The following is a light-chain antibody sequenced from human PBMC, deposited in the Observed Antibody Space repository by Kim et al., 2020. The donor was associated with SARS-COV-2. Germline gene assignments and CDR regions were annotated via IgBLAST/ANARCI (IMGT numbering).Light chain of an antibody. CDR2: VNT. Sequence: QSVLTQAPSVSGAPGQRVTISCTGSSSNIGAGYDVHWYQQLPGRAPKVLIFVNTNRPSGVPHRFSGSKSGTSASLAITGLQAEDEAVYYCQSYDRSLSAFVFGSGTKVTVL. V-gene: IGLV1-40*01. J-gene: IGLJ1*01. CDR1: SSNIGAGYD. CDR3: QSYDRSLSAFV.